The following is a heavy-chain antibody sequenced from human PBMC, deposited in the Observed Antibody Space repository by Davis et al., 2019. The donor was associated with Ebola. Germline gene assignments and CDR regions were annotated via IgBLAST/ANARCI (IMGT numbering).Heavy chain of an antibody. CDR2: IIPIFGTA. CDR1: GGTFSSYA. J-gene: IGHJ3*02. V-gene: IGHV1-69*13. D-gene: IGHD6-19*01. CDR3: ARVAVAGTRDDAFDI. Sequence: SVKVSCKASGGTFSSYAISWVRQAPGQGLEWMGGIIPIFGTANYAQKFQGRVTITADESTSTAYMELSSLRSEDTAVYYCARVAVAGTRDDAFDIWGQGTMVTVSS.